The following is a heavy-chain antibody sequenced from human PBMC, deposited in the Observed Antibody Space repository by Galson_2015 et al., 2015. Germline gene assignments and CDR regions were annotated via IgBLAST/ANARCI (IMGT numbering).Heavy chain of an antibody. J-gene: IGHJ6*03. D-gene: IGHD3-10*01. CDR3: ARDRFRERDYYKDG. CDR1: EFTFRSYA. Sequence: SLRLSCAASEFTFRSYAMHWVRQAPGKGLEWVALIWYDGSEKYYADSVKGRFSISRGNSKNTLYLQMNSLRAEDTAVYYCARDRFRERDYYKDGWGRGTTVTVSS. CDR2: IWYDGSEK. V-gene: IGHV3-33*01.